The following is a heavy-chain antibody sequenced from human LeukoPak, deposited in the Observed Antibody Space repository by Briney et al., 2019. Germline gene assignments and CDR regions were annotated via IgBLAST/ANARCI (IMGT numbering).Heavy chain of an antibody. Sequence: GESLKISCKGSGYSFTSYWFGWVRQMPGKGLEWMGIIYPGDSDTRYSPSFQGQVTISADKSISTAYLQWSSLKASDTAMYYCARHVNIAAAGDNWFDPWGQGTLVTVSS. D-gene: IGHD6-13*01. CDR2: IYPGDSDT. CDR1: GYSFTSYW. V-gene: IGHV5-51*01. J-gene: IGHJ5*02. CDR3: ARHVNIAAAGDNWFDP.